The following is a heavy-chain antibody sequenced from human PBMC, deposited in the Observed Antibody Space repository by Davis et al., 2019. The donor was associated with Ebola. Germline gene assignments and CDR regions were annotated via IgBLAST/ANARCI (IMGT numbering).Heavy chain of an antibody. CDR3: AKSQFWTPYYFDY. D-gene: IGHD3/OR15-3a*01. Sequence: GESLKISCAASGFTLSSYAVSWVRQAPGKGLEWVSAMSGSAGNTYYADSVKGRFTISRDNSKNTLYLQMNSLRAEDTAVYYCAKSQFWTPYYFDYWGQGTLVTVSS. V-gene: IGHV3-23*01. J-gene: IGHJ4*02. CDR2: MSGSAGNT. CDR1: GFTLSSYA.